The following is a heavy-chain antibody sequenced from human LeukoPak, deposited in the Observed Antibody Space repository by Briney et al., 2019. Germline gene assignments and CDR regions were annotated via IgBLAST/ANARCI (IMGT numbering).Heavy chain of an antibody. Sequence: GASVKVSCEASGYTFAGYYMHWVRQASGPGLEWMGWINPNSGGTNYAQKFQGRVTMTTDTSTSTAYMELRSLRSDDTAVYYCARADRYSYGYAGAFDIWGQGTMVTVSS. D-gene: IGHD5-18*01. V-gene: IGHV1-2*02. CDR2: INPNSGGT. CDR1: GYTFAGYY. J-gene: IGHJ3*02. CDR3: ARADRYSYGYAGAFDI.